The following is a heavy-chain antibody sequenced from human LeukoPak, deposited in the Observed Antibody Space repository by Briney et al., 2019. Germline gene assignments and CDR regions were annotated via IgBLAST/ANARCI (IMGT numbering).Heavy chain of an antibody. J-gene: IGHJ4*02. CDR3: AREIWTEAAAGF. V-gene: IGHV3-23*01. CDR1: GFTFTSYS. CDR2: ISGGGGST. D-gene: IGHD6-13*01. Sequence: GGSLRLSCAASGFTFTSYSMNWVRQAPGKGLEWVSTISGGGGSTYYADSVKGRFTISRDNAKNSLYLQMNSLRAEDTAVYYCAREIWTEAAAGFWGQGTLVTVSS.